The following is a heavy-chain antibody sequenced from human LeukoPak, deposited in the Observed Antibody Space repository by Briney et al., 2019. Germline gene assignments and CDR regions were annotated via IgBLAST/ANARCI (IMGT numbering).Heavy chain of an antibody. CDR1: GFTFSSYA. CDR2: ISYDGSNK. V-gene: IGHV3-30-3*01. CDR3: ARANRPTITSRGDMDV. J-gene: IGHJ6*03. D-gene: IGHD3-9*01. Sequence: GGSLRLSCAASGFTFSSYAMHWVRQAPGKGLEWVALISYDGSNKYYADSVKGRFTISRDNSKNTLYLQMNSLRAEDTAVYYCARANRPTITSRGDMDVWGKGTTVTVSS.